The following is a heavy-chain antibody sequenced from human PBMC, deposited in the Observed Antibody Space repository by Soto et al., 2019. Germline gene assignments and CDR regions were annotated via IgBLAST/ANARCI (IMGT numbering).Heavy chain of an antibody. J-gene: IGHJ5*02. D-gene: IGHD3-3*01. CDR1: GGSFSGYY. CDR3: AGGYYDFWSGYSKNWFDP. V-gene: IGHV4-34*01. CDR2: INHSGST. Sequence: SETLSLTCAVYGGSFSGYYWSWIRQPPGKGLEWNGEINHSGSTNYNPSLKSRVTISVDTSKNQFSLKLSSVTAADTAVYYCAGGYYDFWSGYSKNWFDPWGQGTLVTVSS.